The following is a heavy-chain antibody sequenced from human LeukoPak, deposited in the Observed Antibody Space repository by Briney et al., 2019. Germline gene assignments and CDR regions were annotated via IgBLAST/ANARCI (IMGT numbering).Heavy chain of an antibody. Sequence: GGSLRLSCAASGFTFSSYEMNWVRKAPGKGLEWVSYISRSGSTIDYADSVKGRFTISRDNAKNSLYLQMNSLRVEDTVVYYCASGYDLPYWGQGTLVTVSS. D-gene: IGHD5-12*01. CDR3: ASGYDLPY. V-gene: IGHV3-48*03. J-gene: IGHJ4*02. CDR2: ISRSGSTI. CDR1: GFTFSSYE.